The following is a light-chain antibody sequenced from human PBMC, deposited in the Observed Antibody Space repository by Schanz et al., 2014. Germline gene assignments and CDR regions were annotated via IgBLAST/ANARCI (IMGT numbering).Light chain of an antibody. V-gene: IGLV1-44*01. J-gene: IGLJ1*01. CDR2: NNN. CDR1: SSNIGSET. CDR3: AAWDDSLKAYV. Sequence: QSVLTQPPSASGTPGQRVTISCSGSSSNIGSETVHWYQQLPGTAPKLLMYNNNQRPSGVPDRLSGSKSGTSASLAISDLQSEDESDYYCAAWDDSLKAYVFGTGTKLTVL.